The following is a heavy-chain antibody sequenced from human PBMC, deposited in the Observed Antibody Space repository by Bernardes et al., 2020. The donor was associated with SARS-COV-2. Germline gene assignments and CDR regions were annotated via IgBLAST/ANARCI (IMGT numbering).Heavy chain of an antibody. CDR1: GFTFSSYC. D-gene: IGHD3-10*01. Sequence: GRSLRLSCAASGFTFSSYCMNWVRQVPGKGLEWVSSISAGGKATYSADSVKGRFTISRDNSQNTVYLQMNSLRAEDTAKYFCAKDKVSYSSDEFDIWGQGTMVTVSS. CDR3: AKDKVSYSSDEFDI. V-gene: IGHV3-23*01. CDR2: ISAGGKAT. J-gene: IGHJ3*02.